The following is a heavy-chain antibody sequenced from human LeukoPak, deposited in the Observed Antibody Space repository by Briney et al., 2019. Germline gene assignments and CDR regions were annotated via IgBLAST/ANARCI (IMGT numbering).Heavy chain of an antibody. V-gene: IGHV3-7*01. CDR3: ARETDSTLFDY. J-gene: IGHJ4*02. CDR2: IDQDASTI. D-gene: IGHD2-2*01. CDR1: GFTFSKFW. Sequence: GGSLRLSCAASGFTFSKFWVSWVRQAPGKGLEWVASIDQDASTIRYVDSVRGRFTISRDNAKNSLYLQMNSLRTEDTAVYYCARETDSTLFDYWGQGILVTVSS.